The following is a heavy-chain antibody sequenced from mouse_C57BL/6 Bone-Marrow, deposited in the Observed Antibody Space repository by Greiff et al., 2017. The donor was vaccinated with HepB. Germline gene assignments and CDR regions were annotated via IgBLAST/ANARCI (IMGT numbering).Heavy chain of an antibody. CDR2: IYPGNSDT. CDR1: GYTFTSYW. Sequence: EVQVVESGTVLARPGASVKMSCKTSGYTFTSYWMHWVKQRPGQGLEWIGAIYPGNSDTSYNQKFKGKAKLTAVTSASTAYMELSSLTNEDSAVYYCTHPTVVATDAMDYWGQGTSVTVSS. V-gene: IGHV1-5*01. J-gene: IGHJ4*01. CDR3: THPTVVATDAMDY. D-gene: IGHD1-1*01.